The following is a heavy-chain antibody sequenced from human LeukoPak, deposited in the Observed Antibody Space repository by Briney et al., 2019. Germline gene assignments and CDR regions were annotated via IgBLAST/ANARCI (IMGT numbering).Heavy chain of an antibody. V-gene: IGHV4-34*01. CDR1: GGSFSGYY. J-gene: IGHJ4*02. CDR3: ARHRYNSGWYPLFDY. D-gene: IGHD6-19*01. CDR2: INHSGST. Sequence: SETLSLTCAVYGGSFSGYYWSWIRQPPGKGLEWIGEINHSGSTNYNPSLKSRVTISVDTSKNKFSLKLSSVTAADTAVYFCARHRYNSGWYPLFDYWGQGTLVTVSS.